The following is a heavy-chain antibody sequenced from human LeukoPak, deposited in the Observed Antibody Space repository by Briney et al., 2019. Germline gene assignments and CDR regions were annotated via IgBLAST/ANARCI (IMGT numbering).Heavy chain of an antibody. V-gene: IGHV1-2*02. J-gene: IGHJ4*02. Sequence: ASVKVSCKASGYTFTGYYMHWVRQAPGQGLEWMGWINPNSGGTNYAQKFQGRVTMTRDASISTAYMELSRLISDDTAVYYCARGKDYDILPFDYWGQGTLVTVSS. CDR2: INPNSGGT. CDR1: GYTFTGYY. D-gene: IGHD3-9*01. CDR3: ARGKDYDILPFDY.